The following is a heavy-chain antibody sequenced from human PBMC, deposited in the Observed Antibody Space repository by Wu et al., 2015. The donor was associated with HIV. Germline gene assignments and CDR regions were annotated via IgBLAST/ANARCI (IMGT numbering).Heavy chain of an antibody. V-gene: IGHV1-2*02. CDR1: GYTFTGYY. CDR3: AGGPHCNSASCYADS. D-gene: IGHD2-2*01. Sequence: QEQLVQSGAEVKKSGASVKVSCKASGYTFTGYYIHWVRQAPGQGLEWMGWINPYSGDTKYAQKFQGRVTMTRDTSIDTAYMELDSLRSDDTAVYYCAGGPHCNSASCYADSWGQGTLVTVSS. J-gene: IGHJ5*01. CDR2: INPYSGDT.